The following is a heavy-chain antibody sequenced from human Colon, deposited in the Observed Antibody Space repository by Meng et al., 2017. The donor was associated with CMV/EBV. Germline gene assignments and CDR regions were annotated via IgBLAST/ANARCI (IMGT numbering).Heavy chain of an antibody. J-gene: IGHJ5*02. CDR3: ATTPGLMPEDNWFGP. CDR2: FDPEDGET. CDR1: GHTLIDLS. Sequence: SGHTLIDLSMHGVRHAPGRGLEWMGRFDPEDGETIFAQKFKGRVTLTEDTSTNTAYMELISLRSEDTAIYFCATTPGLMPEDNWFGPWGQGTLVTVSS. D-gene: IGHD2-2*01. V-gene: IGHV1-24*01.